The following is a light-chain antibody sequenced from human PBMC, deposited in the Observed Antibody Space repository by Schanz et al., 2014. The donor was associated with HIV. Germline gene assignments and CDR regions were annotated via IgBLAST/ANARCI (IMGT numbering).Light chain of an antibody. CDR3: QSYDSSLRASV. J-gene: IGLJ2*01. CDR2: YDN. CDR1: SSNIGKNA. Sequence: QSVLTQPPSVSEAPRQRVTISCSGSSSNIGKNAVNWYQRLPGKSPKLVIYYDNLVPSGVSDRFSGSKSGTSASLAISGLQAEDEAHYYCQSYDSSLRASVFGGGTKLTVL. V-gene: IGLV1-36*01.